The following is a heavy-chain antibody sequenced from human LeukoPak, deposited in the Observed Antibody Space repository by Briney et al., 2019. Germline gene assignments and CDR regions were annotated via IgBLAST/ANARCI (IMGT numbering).Heavy chain of an antibody. Sequence: PSGTLSLTCAVSGGSISSSNWWSWVRQPPGKGLEWIGEIYHSGSTNYNPSLKSRVTISVDKSKNQFSLKLSSVTAADTAVYYCARTGAADHREDAFDIWGQGTMVTVSS. CDR3: ARTGAADHREDAFDI. CDR2: IYHSGST. J-gene: IGHJ3*02. D-gene: IGHD6-13*01. V-gene: IGHV4-4*02. CDR1: GGSISSSNW.